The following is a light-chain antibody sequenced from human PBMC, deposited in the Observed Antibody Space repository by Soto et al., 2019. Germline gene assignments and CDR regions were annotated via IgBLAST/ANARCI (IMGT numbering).Light chain of an antibody. CDR1: QSISSW. J-gene: IGKJ5*01. CDR3: QQYYSYFIT. CDR2: DAS. Sequence: DIQMTQSPSTLSASVGDRVTITCRASQSISSWLAWYQQKPGKAPKLLIYDASNLESGVPSRFSGSGSGTEFTLTISSLQPDDFATYYCQQYYSYFITFGQGTRLEIK. V-gene: IGKV1-5*01.